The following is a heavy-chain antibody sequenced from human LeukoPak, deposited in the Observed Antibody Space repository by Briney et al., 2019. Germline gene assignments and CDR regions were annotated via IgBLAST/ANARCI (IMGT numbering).Heavy chain of an antibody. CDR1: GGSISSSSYY. V-gene: IGHV4-39*07. CDR2: IYYSGST. D-gene: IGHD2-8*01. CDR3: ARDNGDY. J-gene: IGHJ4*02. Sequence: SETLSLTCTVSGGSISSSSYYWGWIRQPPGKGLEWIGSIYYSGSTYYNPSLRSRVTISVDTSKNQFSLKLSSVTAADTAVYYCARDNGDYWGQGTLVTVSS.